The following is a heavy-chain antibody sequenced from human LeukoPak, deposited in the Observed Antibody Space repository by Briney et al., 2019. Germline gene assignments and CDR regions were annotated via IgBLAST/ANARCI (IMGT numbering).Heavy chain of an antibody. Sequence: GRSLRLSCAVSGFTFSSYGMHWVRQAPGKWLEWVAFIRFDGSNKYYADSVKGRFTISRDNSKNTLYLQMNSLGPEDTAVYYCAKIPAGNEDLDCWGQGTLVTVSS. CDR1: GFTFSSYG. CDR3: AKIPAGNEDLDC. CDR2: IRFDGSNK. V-gene: IGHV3-30*02. D-gene: IGHD1-1*01. J-gene: IGHJ4*02.